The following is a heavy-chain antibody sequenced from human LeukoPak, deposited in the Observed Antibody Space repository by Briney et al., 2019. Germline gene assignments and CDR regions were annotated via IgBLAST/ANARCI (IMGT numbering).Heavy chain of an antibody. Sequence: ASVKVSCKASGYTFNSYYMHWVRQAPGQGLEWMGVISPSRGRTSYAQKFQGRVTMTRDTSTGTVYMELSSLRSEDTAVYYCARDYYYGSGSYIYWGQGTLVTVSS. CDR3: ARDYYYGSGSYIY. J-gene: IGHJ4*02. CDR1: GYTFNSYY. D-gene: IGHD3-10*01. CDR2: ISPSRGRT. V-gene: IGHV1-46*02.